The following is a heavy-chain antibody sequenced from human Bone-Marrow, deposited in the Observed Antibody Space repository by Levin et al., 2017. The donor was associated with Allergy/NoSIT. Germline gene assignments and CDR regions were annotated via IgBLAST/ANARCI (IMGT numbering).Heavy chain of an antibody. D-gene: IGHD3-3*01. CDR3: ARLTSEHFDFWRGYPLGHFDY. CDR2: IYTGSKT. Sequence: HPGGSLRLSCGVSGFSVSDKYMNWVRQAPGKGPQWVSIIYTGSKTYYSDSVKGRFTISRDNSKNMVYLQMNDLRVEDTAVYYCARLTSEHFDFWRGYPLGHFDYWGRGTPVTVSS. V-gene: IGHV3-53*01. J-gene: IGHJ4*02. CDR1: GFSVSDKY.